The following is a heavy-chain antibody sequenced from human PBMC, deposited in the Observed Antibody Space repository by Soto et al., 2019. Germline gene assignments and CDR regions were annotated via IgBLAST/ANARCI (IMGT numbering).Heavy chain of an antibody. CDR3: AKDRYSEAYYYMDV. V-gene: IGHV3-30*18. D-gene: IGHD2-15*01. Sequence: QVQLVESGGGVVQPGRSLRLSCAASGFTFSSYGMHWVRQAPGKGLEWVAVISYDGSNKYYAESVKGRFTISRDNSKNTQYLQMNSLRAEDTAVYYCAKDRYSEAYYYMDVLGKGTTVTVSS. J-gene: IGHJ6*03. CDR2: ISYDGSNK. CDR1: GFTFSSYG.